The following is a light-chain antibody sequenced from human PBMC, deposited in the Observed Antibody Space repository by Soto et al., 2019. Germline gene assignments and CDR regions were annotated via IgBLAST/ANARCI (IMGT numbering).Light chain of an antibody. Sequence: EIGLTQSPGTLSLSPGERATRSCSSSQSVSSSYLAWYQQKPGQAPRLLIYGAYSRATGIPDRFSGSRSVTDFTLTISRLEPQDFAWDYYQHYSSSPPSTFGQGPKLEI. V-gene: IGKV3-20*01. J-gene: IGKJ2*01. CDR2: GAY. CDR1: QSVSSSY. CDR3: QHYSSSPPST.